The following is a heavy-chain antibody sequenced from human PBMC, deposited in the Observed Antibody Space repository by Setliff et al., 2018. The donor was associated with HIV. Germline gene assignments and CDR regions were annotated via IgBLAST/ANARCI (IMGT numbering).Heavy chain of an antibody. CDR2: IIPILGIT. V-gene: IGHV1-69*10. Sequence: SVKVSCKASGGTFSSYGISWVRQAPGQGLEWMGGIIPILGITNYAQKFQGRVTINADISTSTAYMDLSRLRSEDTAVYYCATLSGLGTYSSSWYVAYWGLGTLVTVSS. CDR1: GGTFSSYG. CDR3: ATLSGLGTYSSSWYVAY. D-gene: IGHD6-13*01. J-gene: IGHJ4*02.